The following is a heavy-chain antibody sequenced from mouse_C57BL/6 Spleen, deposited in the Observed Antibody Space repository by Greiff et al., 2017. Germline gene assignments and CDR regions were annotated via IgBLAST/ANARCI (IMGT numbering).Heavy chain of an antibody. V-gene: IGHV1-82*01. D-gene: IGHD1-2*01. Sequence: VQLQQSGPELVKPGASVKISCKASGYAFSSSWMNWVKQRPGKGLEWIGRIYPGDGDTNYNGKFKGKATLTADKSSSTAYMQLSSLTSEDSAVYFCARSHYYVYAMDYWGKGTSVTVSS. J-gene: IGHJ4*01. CDR1: GYAFSSSW. CDR3: ARSHYYVYAMDY. CDR2: IYPGDGDT.